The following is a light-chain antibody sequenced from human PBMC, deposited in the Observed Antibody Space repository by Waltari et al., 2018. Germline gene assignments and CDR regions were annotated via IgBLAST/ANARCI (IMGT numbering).Light chain of an antibody. V-gene: IGKV1-39*01. J-gene: IGKJ4*01. CDR2: VAS. CDR1: QSISSS. Sequence: IQMTQSPSSLSASVGDRVTITCRASQSISSSLNWYQQIPGKAPKLLVYVASNLQSGVPSRFSGSGSGTDFSLTISSLQPEDFATYYCQQRDNLPLTFGGGTKVEIK. CDR3: QQRDNLPLT.